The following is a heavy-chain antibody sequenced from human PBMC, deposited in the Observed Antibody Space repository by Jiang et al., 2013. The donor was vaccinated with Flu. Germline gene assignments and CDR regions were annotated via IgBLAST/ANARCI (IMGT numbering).Heavy chain of an antibody. V-gene: IGHV3-23*01. CDR3: AKDQGTSKFDY. J-gene: IGHJ4*02. Sequence: VQLLESGGGLVQPGGSLRLSCAASGFTFSTYAMSWVRQAPGKGLEWISTISGSGGSTDYADSVKGRFTISRDNSKNTLYLQMNSLRAEDTAIYYCAKDQGTSKFDYWGQGTLVTVSS. CDR1: GFTFSTYA. CDR2: ISGSGGST. D-gene: IGHD3-10*01.